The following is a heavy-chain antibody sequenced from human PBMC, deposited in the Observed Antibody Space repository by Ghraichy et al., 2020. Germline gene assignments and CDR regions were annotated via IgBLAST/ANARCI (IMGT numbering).Heavy chain of an antibody. CDR1: GASISSYY. V-gene: IGHV4-59*13. CDR3: AGRISDWEF. CDR2: IYYNGNT. Sequence: SQTLSLTCTVSGASISSYYWSFIRHSPGKALEWIGFIYYNGNTNYNPSLKSRVTISLDTSKKQFSLNLNSVTAADTAVYYCAGRISDWEFWGQGTLVSVSS. J-gene: IGHJ4*02. D-gene: IGHD3-10*01.